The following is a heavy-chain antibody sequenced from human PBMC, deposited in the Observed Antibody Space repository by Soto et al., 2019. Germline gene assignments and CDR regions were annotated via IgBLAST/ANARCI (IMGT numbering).Heavy chain of an antibody. D-gene: IGHD3-3*01. CDR3: ARHLEWLLWAPNWFDP. Sequence: GGSLRLSCAASGFTFSSYWMSWVRQAPGKGLEWVANIKQDGSEEYYVDSVRGRFTISRDNAKNSLYLQMNSLRAEDTAVYYCARHLEWLLWAPNWFDPWGQGTLVTVSS. V-gene: IGHV3-7*03. CDR2: IKQDGSEE. J-gene: IGHJ5*02. CDR1: GFTFSSYW.